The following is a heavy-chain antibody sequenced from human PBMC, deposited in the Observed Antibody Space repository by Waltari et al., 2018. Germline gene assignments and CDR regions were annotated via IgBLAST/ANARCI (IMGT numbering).Heavy chain of an antibody. D-gene: IGHD1-26*01. CDR1: GFTFSNYW. J-gene: IGHJ4*02. Sequence: EVQLAESGGDLVQPGGSLRLSCAASGFTFSNYWMHWVRQAPGKGLEGLSRIDRDGATPRNADSVQGRFTIARDNAGNTLELQMSSLRAEDTAIYYCVRTSWGQPEDWGQGTLVTVSS. V-gene: IGHV3-74*01. CDR3: VRTSWGQPED. CDR2: IDRDGATP.